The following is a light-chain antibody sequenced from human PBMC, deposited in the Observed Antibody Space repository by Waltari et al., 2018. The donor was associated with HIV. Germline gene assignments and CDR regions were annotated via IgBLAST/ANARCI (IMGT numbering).Light chain of an antibody. Sequence: QSALTQPASVSGSPGQSITISCTGTSSDVGGYNLVSWYQQPPGKAPKLMIYEVSKRPSGVSNRFSGSKSGNTASLTSSGLQSEDEADYYCCAYAGSTTYVIFGGGTKLTVL. CDR3: CAYAGSTTYVI. CDR2: EVS. CDR1: SSDVGGYNL. J-gene: IGLJ2*01. V-gene: IGLV2-23*02.